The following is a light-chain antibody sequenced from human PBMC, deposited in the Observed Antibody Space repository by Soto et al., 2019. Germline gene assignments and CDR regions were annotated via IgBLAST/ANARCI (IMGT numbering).Light chain of an antibody. V-gene: IGKV1-5*01. CDR2: DAS. CDR3: QQYSHLIT. J-gene: IGKJ5*01. CDR1: RSVGSW. Sequence: DIQMTQSPSTLSASVGDRVTITCRASRSVGSWLAWYQQKLGKAPKLLIYDASNLETGVPSRFSGSGSGTDFTFTISSLQPEDIATYYCQQYSHLITFGQGTRLEIK.